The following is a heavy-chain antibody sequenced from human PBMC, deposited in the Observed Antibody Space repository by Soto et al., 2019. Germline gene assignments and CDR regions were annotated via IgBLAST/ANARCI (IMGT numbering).Heavy chain of an antibody. Sequence: SETLSLTCTVSGGSISSYYWSWIRQPPGKGLEWIGYIYYSGSTNYNPSLKSRVTISVDTSKNQFSLKLSSVTAADTAVYYCARDSGGSYGAFDIWGQGTMVTVSS. CDR3: ARDSGGSYGAFDI. D-gene: IGHD1-26*01. J-gene: IGHJ3*02. CDR1: GGSISSYY. V-gene: IGHV4-59*12. CDR2: IYYSGST.